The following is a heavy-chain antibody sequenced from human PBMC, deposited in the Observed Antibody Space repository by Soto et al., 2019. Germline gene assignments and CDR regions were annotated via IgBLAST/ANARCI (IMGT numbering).Heavy chain of an antibody. Sequence: EVQLVESGGGLVQPGGSLRLSCAASGFTFSSYSMNWVRQAPGKGLEWVSYISSSSSTIYYADSVKGRFTISRDNAKNSLYLQMNSLRAEDTAVDYCASGHDNRSQRQYWGQGTLVTVSS. J-gene: IGHJ4*02. CDR2: ISSSSSTI. D-gene: IGHD3-9*01. CDR3: ASGHDNRSQRQY. V-gene: IGHV3-48*01. CDR1: GFTFSSYS.